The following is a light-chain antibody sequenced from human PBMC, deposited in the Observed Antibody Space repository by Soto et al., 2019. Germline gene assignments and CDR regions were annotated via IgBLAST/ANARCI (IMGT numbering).Light chain of an antibody. CDR3: QQYYNWPVT. V-gene: IGKV3-15*01. CDR2: GAS. CDR1: RSVSNR. J-gene: IGKJ4*01. Sequence: EILITQSPATLSVSPGETVTCSCRASRSVSNRLAWYQHKPGQAPRLLISGASNGATGIPPKFSGSGSGTEFTPTVDSLQSDDIAVYYCQQYYNWPVTFGGGTKVDIK.